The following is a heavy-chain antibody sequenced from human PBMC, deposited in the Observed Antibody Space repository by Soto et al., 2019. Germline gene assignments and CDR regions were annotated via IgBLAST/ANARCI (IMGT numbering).Heavy chain of an antibody. D-gene: IGHD5-12*01. CDR3: AKDGVYTEMATITGFDY. J-gene: IGHJ4*02. CDR1: GFSFSSYG. CDR2: ISYDGSNK. Sequence: PGGSLGLSCAASGFSFSSYGMHWVRQAPGKGLEWVAVISYDGSNKYYADSVKGRFTISRDNSKNTLYLQMNSLRAEDTAVYYCAKDGVYTEMATITGFDYWGQGTLVTVSS. V-gene: IGHV3-30*18.